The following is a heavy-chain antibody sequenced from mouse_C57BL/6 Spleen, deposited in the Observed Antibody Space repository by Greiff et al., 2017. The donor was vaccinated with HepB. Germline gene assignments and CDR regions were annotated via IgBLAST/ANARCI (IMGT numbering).Heavy chain of an antibody. D-gene: IGHD1-1*01. CDR2: IDPEDGAT. CDR3: TTLRFPSFDY. V-gene: IGHV14-1*01. Sequence: VKIKKSRAERGKTGAEGKGAVTEAEGKRKTYYMHWVKQRPEQGLEWIGRIDPEDGATEYAPKFQGKENMTADTSSNTAYLQLSSLTSEDTAVYYCTTLRFPSFDYWGQGTTLTVSS. CDR1: EGKRKTYY. J-gene: IGHJ2*01.